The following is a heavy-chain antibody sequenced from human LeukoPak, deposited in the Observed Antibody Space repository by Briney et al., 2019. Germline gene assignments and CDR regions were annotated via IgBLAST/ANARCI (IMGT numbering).Heavy chain of an antibody. CDR3: ARAWSYSTGWYNY. D-gene: IGHD6-19*01. Sequence: PGGSLRLSCAASGSTFSSHAMSWVRQAPGKGLEWVSRINRDGSSTIYADSVKGRFTVPRDNAKNTLYLQMNSLRVEDTAVYYCARAWSYSTGWYNYWGQGTLVTVSS. CDR1: GSTFSSHA. CDR2: INRDGSST. V-gene: IGHV3-74*01. J-gene: IGHJ4*02.